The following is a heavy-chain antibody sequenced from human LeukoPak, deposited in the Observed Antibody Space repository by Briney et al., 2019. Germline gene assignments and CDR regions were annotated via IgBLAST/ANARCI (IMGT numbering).Heavy chain of an antibody. V-gene: IGHV4-59*12. CDR2: IYDSQNT. J-gene: IGHJ4*02. D-gene: IGHD4-23*01. Sequence: SETLSLTCTVSGGSISSYYWIWIRQSPGKGLEWIAYIYDSQNTNYNPSLKSRVTISLDTSKNQFSLKLSSVTAADTAVYYCARDISPTVVTPGFDYWGQGTLVTVSS. CDR1: GGSISSYY. CDR3: ARDISPTVVTPGFDY.